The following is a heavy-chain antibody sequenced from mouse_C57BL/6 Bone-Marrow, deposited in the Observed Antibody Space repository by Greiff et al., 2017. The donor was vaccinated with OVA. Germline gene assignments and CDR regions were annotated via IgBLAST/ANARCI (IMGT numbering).Heavy chain of an antibody. V-gene: IGHV1-64*01. J-gene: IGHJ1*03. Sequence: QVQLQQPGAELVKPGASVKLSCKASGYTFTSYWMHWVKQRPGQGLEWIGMIHPNSGSTNYNEKFKSKATLTVDKSSSTAYMQLSSLTSEDSAVYYCARIGLRLGLYWYFDVWGTGTTVTVSS. D-gene: IGHD2-2*01. CDR1: GYTFTSYW. CDR3: ARIGLRLGLYWYFDV. CDR2: IHPNSGST.